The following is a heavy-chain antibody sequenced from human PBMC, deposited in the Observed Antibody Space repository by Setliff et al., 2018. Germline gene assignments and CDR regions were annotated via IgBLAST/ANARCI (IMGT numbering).Heavy chain of an antibody. CDR1: GFTFSSFA. CDR2: INDSAGST. CDR3: AKDLTQHNY. J-gene: IGHJ4*02. Sequence: PGGSLSLSCAASGFTFSSFAMTWVRQAPGRGPQWVSVINDSAGSTYYADSVKGRFTISRDNSKNTLYLQMNSLRAEDTAFYYCAKDLTQHNYWGQGTLVTAPQ. V-gene: IGHV3-23*01. D-gene: IGHD2-21*01.